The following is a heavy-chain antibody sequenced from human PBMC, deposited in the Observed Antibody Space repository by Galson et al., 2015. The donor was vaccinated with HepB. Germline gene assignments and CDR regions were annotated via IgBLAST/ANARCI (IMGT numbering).Heavy chain of an antibody. CDR2: ISSTGTYT. J-gene: IGHJ4*02. D-gene: IGHD4-17*01. V-gene: IGHV3-11*06. CDR1: GFTFSDYY. Sequence: SLRLSCAASGFTFSDYYMSWIRQAPGKGLEWLSYISSTGTYTNYADSVKGRFTISRDNAKNSLYLQMNNLRAEDTAVYYCARVADADYGDHSHFDYWGQGTLVTASS. CDR3: ARVADADYGDHSHFDY.